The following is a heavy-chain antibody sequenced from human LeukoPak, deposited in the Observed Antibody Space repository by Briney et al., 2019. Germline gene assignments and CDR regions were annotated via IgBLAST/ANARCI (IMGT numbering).Heavy chain of an antibody. CDR3: ARHAWDY. V-gene: IGHV3-66*04. CDR2: ISGGGT. J-gene: IGHJ4*02. CDR1: GFTSSDHY. Sequence: PGGSLRLSCVVSGFTSSDHYIDWARQAPGKGLEWVSAISGGGTNYADSVKGRFIISRDNSRNTLYLQMNSLRPEDTAVYFCARHAWDYWGQGTLVTVSS.